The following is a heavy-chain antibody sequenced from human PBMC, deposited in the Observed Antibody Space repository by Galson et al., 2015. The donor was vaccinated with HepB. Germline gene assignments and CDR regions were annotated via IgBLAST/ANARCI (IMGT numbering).Heavy chain of an antibody. CDR2: IIPIFGTA. CDR1: GFTFSSYA. J-gene: IGHJ4*02. Sequence: SVKVSCKASGFTFSSYAISWVRQAPGQGLEWMGGIIPIFGTANYAQKFQGRVTITADESTSTAYMELSSLRSEDTAVYYCARETGQSGYYPQWGQGTLVTVSS. D-gene: IGHD3-22*01. CDR3: ARETGQSGYYPQ. V-gene: IGHV1-69*13.